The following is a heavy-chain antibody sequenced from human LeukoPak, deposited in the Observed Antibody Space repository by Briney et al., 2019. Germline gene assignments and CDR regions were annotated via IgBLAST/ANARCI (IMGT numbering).Heavy chain of an antibody. CDR3: ARVVGATKEEYYFDY. Sequence: GGSLRLSCAASGFTFSSYNMNWVRQAPGKGLGWVSSISSSTGYIYYADSVKGRFTISRDNAKNSLYLQMNSLRAEDTAVYYCARVVGATKEEYYFDYWGQGTLVTVSS. CDR2: ISSSTGYI. V-gene: IGHV3-21*01. J-gene: IGHJ4*02. CDR1: GFTFSSYN. D-gene: IGHD1-26*01.